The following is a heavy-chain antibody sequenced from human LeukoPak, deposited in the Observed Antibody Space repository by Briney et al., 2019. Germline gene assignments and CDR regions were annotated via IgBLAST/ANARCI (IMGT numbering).Heavy chain of an antibody. CDR3: ARGQGHGFDI. V-gene: IGHV3-30*04. CDR1: GFTFSSYA. CDR2: ISYDGSNK. J-gene: IGHJ3*02. Sequence: GSLRLSCAASGFTFSSYAMHWVRQAPGKGLEWVAVISYDGSNKYYADSVKGRFTISRDNAKNTLYVQVNSLRVDDTAVYYCARGQGHGFDIWGQGTMVTVSS.